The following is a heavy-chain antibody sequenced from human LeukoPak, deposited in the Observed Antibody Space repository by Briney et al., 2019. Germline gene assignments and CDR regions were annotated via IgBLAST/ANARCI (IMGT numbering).Heavy chain of an antibody. J-gene: IGHJ6*03. CDR3: AKTTTTLHHYYYYMDV. V-gene: IGHV3-30*02. CDR2: IRDDGSIK. Sequence: GGSLRLSCAASGFTFSSYGMHWVRQAPGKGLEWVGFIRDDGSIKYYADSLKGQFTVSRDNSKNTLYLQMNSLRAEDTAVYYCAKTTTTLHHYYYYMDVWGKGTTVTVSS. CDR1: GFTFSSYG. D-gene: IGHD1-1*01.